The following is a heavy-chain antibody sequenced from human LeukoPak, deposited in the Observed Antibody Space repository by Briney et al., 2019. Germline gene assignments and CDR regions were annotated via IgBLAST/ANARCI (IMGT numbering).Heavy chain of an antibody. V-gene: IGHV1-69*13. CDR1: EGTFSSYA. J-gene: IGHJ4*02. D-gene: IGHD5-24*01. Sequence: SVTVSCKASEGTFSSYAISWVRQAPGQGLEWMGGIIPIFGTANYAQKFQGRVTITADESTSTAYMELSSLRSEDTAVYYCASRRDGYSYFDYWGQGTLVTVSS. CDR2: IIPIFGTA. CDR3: ASRRDGYSYFDY.